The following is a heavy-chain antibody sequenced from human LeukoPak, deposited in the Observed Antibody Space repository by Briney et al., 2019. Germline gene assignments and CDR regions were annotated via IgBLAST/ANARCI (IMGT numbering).Heavy chain of an antibody. J-gene: IGHJ4*02. V-gene: IGHV4-34*01. D-gene: IGHD5-18*01. Sequence: SETLSLTCAVYGGSFSGYYWSWIRQPPGKGLEWIGEINHSGSTNYNPSLKSRVTISVDTSKNQFSLKLSSVTAADTAVYYCARSRGYSYCEDFAYWGQGTLVTVSS. CDR1: GGSFSGYY. CDR3: ARSRGYSYCEDFAY. CDR2: INHSGST.